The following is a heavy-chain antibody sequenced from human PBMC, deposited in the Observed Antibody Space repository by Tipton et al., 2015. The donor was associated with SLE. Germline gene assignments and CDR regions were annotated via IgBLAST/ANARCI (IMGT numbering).Heavy chain of an antibody. J-gene: IGHJ5*02. D-gene: IGHD2-2*01. CDR2: ISSSGSTI. CDR1: GFTFSSYA. V-gene: IGHV3-48*03. Sequence: SLRLSCAGSGFTFSSYAMNWVRQAPGKGLEWVSYISSSGSTIYYADSVKGRFTISRDNAKNSLYLQMNSLRAEDTAIYYCARVPTRLSNTSHNWFDPWGQGTLVTVSS. CDR3: ARVPTRLSNTSHNWFDP.